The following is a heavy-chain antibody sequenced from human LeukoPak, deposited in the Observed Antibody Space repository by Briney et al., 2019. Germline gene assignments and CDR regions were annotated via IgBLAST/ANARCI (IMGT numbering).Heavy chain of an antibody. V-gene: IGHV3-66*01. D-gene: IGHD1-1*01. J-gene: IGHJ6*02. CDR2: IYSGGST. Sequence: PGGSLRLSCAASGFTVSSNYMSWVRQARGKGLEWVSVIYSGGSTYYADSVKGRFTISRDNSKNTLYLQMNSLRAEDTAVYYCARDENAGAYYYYGMDVWGQGTTVTVSS. CDR3: ARDENAGAYYYYGMDV. CDR1: GFTVSSNY.